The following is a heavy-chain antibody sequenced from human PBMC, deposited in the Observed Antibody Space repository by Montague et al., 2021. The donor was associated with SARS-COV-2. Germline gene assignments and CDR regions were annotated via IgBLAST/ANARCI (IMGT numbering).Heavy chain of an antibody. CDR2: IDWDDDK. J-gene: IGHJ4*02. Sequence: PALVKPTQTLTLTCTFFGFSLSTSGMCVSWIRQPPGKALEWLALIDWDDDKYYSTSLKTRLTISKDTSKNQVVLTMTNMDPVDTATYYCARTMHAGTYYYDSSGYYPFDYWGQGTLVTVSS. V-gene: IGHV2-70*01. CDR1: GFSLSTSGMC. CDR3: ARTMHAGTYYYDSSGYYPFDY. D-gene: IGHD3-22*01.